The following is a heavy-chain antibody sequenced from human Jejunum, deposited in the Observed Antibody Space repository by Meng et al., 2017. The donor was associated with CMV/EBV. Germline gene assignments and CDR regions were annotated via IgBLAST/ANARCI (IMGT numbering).Heavy chain of an antibody. CDR1: IFTFNAYG. J-gene: IGHJ4*02. D-gene: IGHD3-3*01. CDR2: ISSSGFDT. V-gene: IGHV3-23*01. CDR3: AKVDFWKCLDS. Sequence: CAASIFTFNAYGMSWVRRAPGKGLEWVSSISSSGFDTQYADSVKGRFTVSRDNSKNVLYLQMDALRAEDTAIYYCAKVDFWKCLDSWGQGTLVTVSS.